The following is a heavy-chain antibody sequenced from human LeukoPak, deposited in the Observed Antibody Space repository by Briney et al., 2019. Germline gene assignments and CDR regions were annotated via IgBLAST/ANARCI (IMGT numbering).Heavy chain of an antibody. CDR3: AKDPDVQLWFSDPTPNFDY. D-gene: IGHD5-18*01. J-gene: IGHJ4*02. Sequence: QAGGSLRLSCAASGFTFSSYAMSWVRQAPGKGLEWVSAISGSGGSTYYADSVKGRFTIFRDNSKNTLYLQMNSLRAEDTAVYYCAKDPDVQLWFSDPTPNFDYWGQGTLVTVSS. CDR1: GFTFSSYA. CDR2: ISGSGGST. V-gene: IGHV3-23*01.